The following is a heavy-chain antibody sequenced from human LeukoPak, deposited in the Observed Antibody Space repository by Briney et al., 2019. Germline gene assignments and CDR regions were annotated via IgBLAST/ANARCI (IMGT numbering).Heavy chain of an antibody. V-gene: IGHV4-38-2*02. CDR1: GYSISSGYY. Sequence: SETLSLTCTVSGYSISSGYYWGWIRQPPGKGLEWIGSIYHSGSTYYNPSLKSRVTISVDTSKNQFSLKLSSVTAADTAVYYCARDDNYGSGSYGVWGQGTLVTVSS. CDR2: IYHSGST. J-gene: IGHJ4*02. D-gene: IGHD3-10*01. CDR3: ARDDNYGSGSYGV.